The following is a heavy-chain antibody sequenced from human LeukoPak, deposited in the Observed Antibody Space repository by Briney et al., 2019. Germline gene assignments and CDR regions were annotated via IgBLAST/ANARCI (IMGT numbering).Heavy chain of an antibody. Sequence: PGGSLRLSCAASGFTFSTYDMHWVRQAPGKGLEWVATTKPDGSDKYYVDSVKGRFTISRDNAKNALYLQMNSLRADDTAMYYCARRGFFDLWGRGTLVSVSS. V-gene: IGHV3-7*03. CDR1: GFTFSTYD. J-gene: IGHJ2*01. CDR2: TKPDGSDK. CDR3: ARRGFFDL.